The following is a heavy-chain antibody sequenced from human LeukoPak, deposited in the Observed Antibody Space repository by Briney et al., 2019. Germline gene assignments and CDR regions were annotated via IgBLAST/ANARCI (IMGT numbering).Heavy chain of an antibody. V-gene: IGHV3-23*01. CDR1: GFTFSGHA. D-gene: IGHD2-2*01. CDR2: ISGSGNYT. Sequence: GGSLRLSCAGSGFTFSGHAMTWVRQAPGKGLEWVSTISGSGNYTYHADSVKGRFTISRDNSKNTLFLQMNSLRAEDTAVYYCAKALEVVPAAYDYWGQGTLVTVSS. J-gene: IGHJ4*02. CDR3: AKALEVVPAAYDY.